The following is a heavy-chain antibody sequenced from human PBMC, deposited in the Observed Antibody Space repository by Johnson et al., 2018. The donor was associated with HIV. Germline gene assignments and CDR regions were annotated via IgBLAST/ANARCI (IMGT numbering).Heavy chain of an antibody. CDR2: ISSSDGTK. CDR1: GFTFSSYA. CDR3: ARFLSWGDAFDI. J-gene: IGHJ3*02. Sequence: VQLVESGGGLVQPGGSLRLSCAASGFTFSSYAMSWVRQAPGKGLEWVSAISSSDGTKNYADSVKGRFTISRDNAKNSLYLQMNSLRAEDTAVYYCARFLSWGDAFDIWGQGTMVTVSS. D-gene: IGHD1-26*01. V-gene: IGHV3-48*04.